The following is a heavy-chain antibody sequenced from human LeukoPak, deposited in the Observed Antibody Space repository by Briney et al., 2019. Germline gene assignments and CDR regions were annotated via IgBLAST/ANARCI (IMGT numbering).Heavy chain of an antibody. V-gene: IGHV3-23*01. D-gene: IGHD2-2*01. CDR3: VDYSSTSCYGAFDI. CDR1: GFTFSSYA. Sequence: PGGSLRLSCAASGFTFSSYAMSWVRQAPGKGLEWVSAISGSGGSTYYADSVKGRFTISRDNSKNTLYLQMNSLGAEDTAVYYCVDYSSTSCYGAFDIWGQGTMVTVSS. CDR2: ISGSGGST. J-gene: IGHJ3*02.